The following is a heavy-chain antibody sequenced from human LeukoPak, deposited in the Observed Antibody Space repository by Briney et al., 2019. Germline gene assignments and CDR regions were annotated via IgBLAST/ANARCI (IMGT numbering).Heavy chain of an antibody. J-gene: IGHJ4*02. CDR2: IKQDGSEK. V-gene: IGHV3-7*01. D-gene: IGHD6-19*01. CDR1: GFTFSSYW. CDR3: ARLSSGWYPPLPFDY. Sequence: GGSLRLSCAASGFTFSSYWMSWVRQAPGKGLEWVANIKQDGSEKYYVDSVKGRFTISRDNAKNSLYLQMNSLRAEDTAVYYCARLSSGWYPPLPFDYWGQGTLVTVSS.